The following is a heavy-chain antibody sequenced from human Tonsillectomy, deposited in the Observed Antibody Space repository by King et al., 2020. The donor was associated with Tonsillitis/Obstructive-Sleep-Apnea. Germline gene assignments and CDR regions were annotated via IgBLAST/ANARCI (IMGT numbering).Heavy chain of an antibody. CDR2: INPSGGST. D-gene: IGHD7-27*01. Sequence: VQLVQSGAEVKKPGASVKVSCKASGYTFTSYYMHWVRQAPGQGLEWMGIINPSGGSTSYAQKFQGRVTMTRDTYTSKVYMELSSLRSEDTAVYYCARDGKELGRSHYFDYWGQGTLVTVSS. CDR1: GYTFTSYY. CDR3: ARDGKELGRSHYFDY. V-gene: IGHV1-46*01. J-gene: IGHJ4*02.